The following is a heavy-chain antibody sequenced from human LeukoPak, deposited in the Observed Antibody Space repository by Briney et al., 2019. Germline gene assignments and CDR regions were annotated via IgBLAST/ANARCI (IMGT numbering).Heavy chain of an antibody. CDR2: LRPDTGAT. Sequence: ASVKVSCKTSGYTFSAFYIHWVRQVPGQGLEWMGWLRPDTGATNFAQNFLGRVTMTGDTSISTAYMELSRLRPDDTAVYYCARARPSDFDIWGQGTMVTVSS. J-gene: IGHJ3*02. CDR1: GYTFSAFY. D-gene: IGHD2-2*01. CDR3: ARARPSDFDI. V-gene: IGHV1-2*02.